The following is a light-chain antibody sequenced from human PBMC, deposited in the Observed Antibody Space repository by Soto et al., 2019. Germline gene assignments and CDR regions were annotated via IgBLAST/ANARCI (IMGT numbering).Light chain of an antibody. CDR1: QSISSW. V-gene: IGKV1-5*01. J-gene: IGKJ1*01. Sequence: DIQMTQSPSTLSAAVGDRVTITCRASQSISSWLAWYQQKPGKAPNLLIYDASSLEGGVPSRFSGSGSGTEFTLTISSLQPDDFATYYCHQYNYYRPTFGQGTKVDIK. CDR3: HQYNYYRPT. CDR2: DAS.